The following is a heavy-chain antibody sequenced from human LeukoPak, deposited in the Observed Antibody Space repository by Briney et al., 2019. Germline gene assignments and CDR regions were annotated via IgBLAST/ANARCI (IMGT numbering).Heavy chain of an antibody. CDR1: GGSISSGDYY. CDR3: ARVGTVVRPFFDY. CDR2: IYYSGST. V-gene: IGHV4-30-4*08. D-gene: IGHD4-23*01. J-gene: IGHJ4*02. Sequence: SQTLSLTCTVSGGSISSGDYYWSWIRQPPGKGLEWIGYIYYSGSTYYNPSLMSRVTISVDTSKNQFSLKLSSVTAADTAVYYCARVGTVVRPFFDYWGQGTLVTVSS.